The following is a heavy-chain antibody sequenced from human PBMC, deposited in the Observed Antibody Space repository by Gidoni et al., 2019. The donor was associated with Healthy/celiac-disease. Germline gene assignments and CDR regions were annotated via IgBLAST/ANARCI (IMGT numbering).Heavy chain of an antibody. CDR3: ARAYAGLDYYYYYYMDV. Sequence: QVQLQESGPGLVKPSETLSLTCTVSGGSISSYYWSWIRQPPGKGLEWIGYIYYSGSTNYNPSLNSRVTISVDTSKNQFSLKLSSVTAADTAVYYCARAYAGLDYYYYYYMDVWGKGTTVTVSS. V-gene: IGHV4-59*01. CDR1: GGSISSYY. J-gene: IGHJ6*03. CDR2: IYYSGST.